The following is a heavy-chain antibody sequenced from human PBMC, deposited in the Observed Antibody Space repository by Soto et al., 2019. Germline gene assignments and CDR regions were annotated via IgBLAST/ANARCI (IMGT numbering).Heavy chain of an antibody. CDR1: GFTFSSYA. CDR3: ARRSSGWYFDY. Sequence: EVQLLESGGGLVQPGGSLRLSCAASGFTFSSYAMNWVRQAPGRGLELVSVISGSGGSTYYADSVKGRFTISRDNSKNTLYVQMSRLRAEDTAVYYCARRSSGWYFDYWGQGTLVTVSS. J-gene: IGHJ4*02. V-gene: IGHV3-23*01. D-gene: IGHD6-19*01. CDR2: ISGSGGST.